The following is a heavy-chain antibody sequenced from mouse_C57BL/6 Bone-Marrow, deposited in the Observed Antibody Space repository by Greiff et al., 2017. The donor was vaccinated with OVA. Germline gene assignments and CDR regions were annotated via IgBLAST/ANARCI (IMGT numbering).Heavy chain of an antibody. CDR2: ISYDGSN. J-gene: IGHJ1*03. V-gene: IGHV3-6*01. CDR1: GYSITSGYY. CDR3: ARGITTVDWYFDV. D-gene: IGHD1-1*01. Sequence: VQLQQSGPGLVKPSQSLSLTCSVTGYSITSGYYWNWIRQFPGNKLEWMGYISYDGSNNYNPSLKNRISITRDTSKNQFFLKLNSVTTEDTATYYCARGITTVDWYFDVWGTGTTVTVSS.